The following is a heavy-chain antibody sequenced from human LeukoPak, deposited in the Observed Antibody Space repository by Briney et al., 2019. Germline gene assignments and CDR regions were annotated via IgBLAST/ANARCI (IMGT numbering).Heavy chain of an antibody. CDR3: TRESRPFCPFAF. D-gene: IGHD2-2*01. Sequence: SETLSLTCTVSGGSISNYYWSWIRQPPGKGLEWIGEISHDGTRNYNPSLRSRVAMSFDRANNYFSLSLTAVTAADTALYYCTRESRPFCPFAFWGQGVMVTVSS. J-gene: IGHJ4*02. CDR1: GGSISNYY. CDR2: ISHDGTR. V-gene: IGHV4-59*12.